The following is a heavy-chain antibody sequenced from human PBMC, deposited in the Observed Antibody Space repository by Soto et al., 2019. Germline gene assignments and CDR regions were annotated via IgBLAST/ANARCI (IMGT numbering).Heavy chain of an antibody. CDR2: IIDSGAST. J-gene: IGHJ6*01. V-gene: IGHV3-23*01. CDR1: GFTFSSCA. CDR3: AKGRSYYYYYGVDV. Sequence: EVQLLESGGGLVQPGGSLRLSCAASGFTFSSCAMGWVRQAPGKGLEWVSDIIDSGASTYYADSVKGRFTISRDNSKRTLYLQMNSLRAEDTALYYCAKGRSYYYYYGVDVWGQGTTVTGSS.